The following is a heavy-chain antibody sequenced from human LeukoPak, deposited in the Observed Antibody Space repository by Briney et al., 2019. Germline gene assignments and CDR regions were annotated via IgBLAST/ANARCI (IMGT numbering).Heavy chain of an antibody. D-gene: IGHD5-18*01. CDR1: GFTFSSYA. CDR3: ATLSGDSHGYDY. Sequence: PGGSLRLSCAASGFTFSSYAMHWVRQAPGKGLEWVAVILHDGSIKQYADSVKGRFTISRDNSKNTLYLQINSLRAEDTAVYYCATLSGDSHGYDYWGLGTLVTVSS. J-gene: IGHJ4*02. CDR2: ILHDGSIK. V-gene: IGHV3-30*03.